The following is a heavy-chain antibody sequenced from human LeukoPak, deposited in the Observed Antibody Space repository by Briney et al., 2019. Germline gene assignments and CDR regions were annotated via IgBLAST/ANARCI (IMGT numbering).Heavy chain of an antibody. D-gene: IGHD3-9*01. CDR3: ARVHYDILTGYPNFDY. CDR2: IYYSGST. CDR1: GGSTSSYY. V-gene: IGHV4-59*01. J-gene: IGHJ4*02. Sequence: SETLSLTCTVSGGSTSSYYWSWIRQPPGKGLEWSGYIYYSGSTNYNPSLKSRVTISVDTSKNQFSLKLSSVTAADTAVYYCARVHYDILTGYPNFDYWGQGTLVTVSS.